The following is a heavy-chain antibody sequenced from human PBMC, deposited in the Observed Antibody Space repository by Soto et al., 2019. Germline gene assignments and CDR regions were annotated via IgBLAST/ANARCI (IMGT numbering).Heavy chain of an antibody. V-gene: IGHV3-30*18. CDR3: AKGLVREPDYFDY. D-gene: IGHD3-10*01. CDR2: ISYDGTNE. Sequence: GGSLRLSCTVSGFTFSAFAMYWVRQAPGKGLEWVALISYDGTNEDYAESVRGRFTISRDNSKNTLYLDMNSLSAEDSAVYFCAKGLVREPDYFDYWGQGTLVTVYS. CDR1: GFTFSAFA. J-gene: IGHJ4*02.